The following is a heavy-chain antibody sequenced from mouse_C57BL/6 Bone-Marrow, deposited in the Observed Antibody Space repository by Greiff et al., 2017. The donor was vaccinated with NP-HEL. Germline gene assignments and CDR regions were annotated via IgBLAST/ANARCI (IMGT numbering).Heavy chain of an antibody. D-gene: IGHD4-1*01. CDR1: GYTFTSYW. CDR2: IYPGNSDT. Sequence: VQLQQSGTVLARPGASVKMSCKTSGYTFTSYWMHWVKQRPGQGLEWIGAIYPGNSDTSYNQKFKGKAKLTADTSASTAYMELSSLTNEEAAVYYCTRGRLTPFFAYWGRGTLVTVSA. CDR3: TRGRLTPFFAY. V-gene: IGHV1-5*01. J-gene: IGHJ3*01.